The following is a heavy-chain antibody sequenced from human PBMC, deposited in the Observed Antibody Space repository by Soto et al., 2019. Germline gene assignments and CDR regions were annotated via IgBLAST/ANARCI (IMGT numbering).Heavy chain of an antibody. V-gene: IGHV4-34*01. CDR2: INHSGST. CDR1: GGSFSGYY. CDR3: ARGRGRAAAAWFDP. J-gene: IGHJ5*02. D-gene: IGHD6-13*01. Sequence: SETLSLTCAVYGGSFSGYYWIWIRQPPGKGLEWIGEINHSGSTNYNPSLKRRVTISVDTSKNQFSLKLSSVTAADTAVYYCARGRGRAAAAWFDPWGQGTLVTVSS.